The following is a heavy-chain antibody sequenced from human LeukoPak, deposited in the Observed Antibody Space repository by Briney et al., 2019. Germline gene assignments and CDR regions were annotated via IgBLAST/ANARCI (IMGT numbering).Heavy chain of an antibody. V-gene: IGHV3-43*02. CDR2: IRGDGGST. J-gene: IGHJ6*03. CDR3: AKGPKYSNGWYYYYYYMDV. CDR1: GFTFDDYA. D-gene: IGHD6-19*01. Sequence: GGSLRLSCAASGFTFDDYAMHWVRQAPGKGLEWFSPIRGDGGSTYYADSVKGRFTISRDNSKNSLYLQMTSLRTEDTALYYCAKGPKYSNGWYYYYYYMDVWGEGTTVTVSS.